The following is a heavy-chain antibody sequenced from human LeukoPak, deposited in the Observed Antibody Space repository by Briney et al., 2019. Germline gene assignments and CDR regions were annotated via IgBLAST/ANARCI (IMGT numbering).Heavy chain of an antibody. CDR2: ISSSSSYI. V-gene: IGHV3-21*01. CDR1: GFTFSSYW. CDR3: ARDSDVPFDY. Sequence: GGSLRLSCAASGFTFSSYWMSWVRQAPGKGLEWVSSISSSSSYIYYADSVKGRFTISRDNAKNSLYLQMNSLRAEDTAVYYCARDSDVPFDYWGQGTLVTVSS. D-gene: IGHD3-16*01. J-gene: IGHJ4*02.